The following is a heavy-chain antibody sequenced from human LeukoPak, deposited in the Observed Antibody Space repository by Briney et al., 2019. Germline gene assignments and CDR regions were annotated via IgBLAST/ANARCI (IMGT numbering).Heavy chain of an antibody. CDR3: ARGVYSNNWFDP. V-gene: IGHV1-69*01. D-gene: IGHD1-26*01. J-gene: IGHJ5*02. Sequence: VASVKVSCKASGGTFSSYAISWVRQAPGQGLEWMGGIIPIFGTANYAQKFQGRVTITADESTSTAYMELSSPRSEDTAVYYCARGVYSNNWFDPWGQGTLVTVSS. CDR1: GGTFSSYA. CDR2: IIPIFGTA.